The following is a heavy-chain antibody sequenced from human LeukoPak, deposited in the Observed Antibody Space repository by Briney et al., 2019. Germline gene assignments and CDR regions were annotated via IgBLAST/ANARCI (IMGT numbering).Heavy chain of an antibody. CDR3: ARHGGDIVVVPAATPTLYYYYYMDV. CDR1: GGSISSYY. CDR2: IYYSGST. J-gene: IGHJ6*03. V-gene: IGHV4-59*08. Sequence: SETLSLTCTVSGGSISSYYWSWIRQPPGKGLEWIGYIYYSGSTNYNPSLKSRVTISVDTSKNQFSLKLSSVTAADTAVYYCARHGGDIVVVPAATPTLYYYYYMDVWGKGTTVTVSS. D-gene: IGHD2-2*01.